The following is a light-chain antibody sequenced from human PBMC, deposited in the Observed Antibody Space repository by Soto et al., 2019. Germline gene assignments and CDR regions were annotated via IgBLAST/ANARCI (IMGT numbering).Light chain of an antibody. V-gene: IGKV3-20*01. Sequence: EIVLTQSPGTLSLSPGERATLSCRASPSVSSTYLAWYQQKPGQAPRLLIYGASSSATGIPDRFSGSGSGTDFTLTINRLEPEDFAVYYCQQYGSSPTWTFGQGTKADIK. CDR1: PSVSSTY. CDR2: GAS. J-gene: IGKJ1*01. CDR3: QQYGSSPTWT.